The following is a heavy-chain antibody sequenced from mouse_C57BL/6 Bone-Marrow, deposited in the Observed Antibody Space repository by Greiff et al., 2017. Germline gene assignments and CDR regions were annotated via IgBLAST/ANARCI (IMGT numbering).Heavy chain of an antibody. CDR3: ARSGITTVVGGY. D-gene: IGHD1-1*01. CDR1: GYTFTSYW. Sequence: QVHVKQSGAELVKPGASVKLSCKASGYTFTSYWMHWVKQRPGRGLEWIGRIDPNSGGTKYNEKFKSKATLTVDKPSSTAYMQLSSLTSEDSAVYYCARSGITTVVGGYWGQGTTLTVSS. CDR2: IDPNSGGT. J-gene: IGHJ2*01. V-gene: IGHV1-72*01.